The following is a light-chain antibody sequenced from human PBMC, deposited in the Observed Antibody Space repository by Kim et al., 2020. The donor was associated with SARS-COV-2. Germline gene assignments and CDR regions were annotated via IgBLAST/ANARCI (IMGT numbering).Light chain of an antibody. V-gene: IGKV3-15*01. J-gene: IGKJ4*01. CDR1: QRIANK. CDR2: GAS. CDR3: QQYHILPPLT. Sequence: SPGDRASLSVLASQRIANKLALYQQKPGQAPRLLIYGASVRATGVAARFSGSGSGTEFTLSISGLQSEDFAIYFCQQYHILPPLTFGGGTKVDIK.